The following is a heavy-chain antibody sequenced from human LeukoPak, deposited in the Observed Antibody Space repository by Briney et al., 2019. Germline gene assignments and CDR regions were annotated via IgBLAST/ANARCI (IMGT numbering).Heavy chain of an antibody. V-gene: IGHV4-34*01. CDR3: ARDNGDYWFDP. CDR1: GGSFSGYY. D-gene: IGHD4-17*01. J-gene: IGHJ5*02. CDR2: INHSGST. Sequence: SETLSLTCAVYGGSFSGYYWSWIRQPPGKGLEWIGEINHSGSTNYNPSLKSRVTISINTSKNQFSLRLSSVTAADMAVYYCARDNGDYWFDPWGQGTLVAVSS.